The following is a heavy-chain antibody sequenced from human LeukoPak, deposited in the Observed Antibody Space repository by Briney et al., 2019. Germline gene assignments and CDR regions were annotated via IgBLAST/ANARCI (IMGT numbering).Heavy chain of an antibody. J-gene: IGHJ4*02. CDR3: APQAGPPDKRGYSGYAPRHYFGY. D-gene: IGHD5-12*01. V-gene: IGHV3-66*04. CDR2: IYAGAST. Sequence: GGSLRLSCAASGFTITSNYINWVRQAPGKGLECVSVIYAGASTYYADSVEGRFIVSRDTSKNTVFLQMNSLRAEDTAFYFCAPQAGPPDKRGYSGYAPRHYFGYLGQGTLVTVSS. CDR1: GFTITSNY.